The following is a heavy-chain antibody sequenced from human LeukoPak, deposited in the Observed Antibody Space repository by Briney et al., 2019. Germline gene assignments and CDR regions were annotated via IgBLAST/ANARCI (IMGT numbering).Heavy chain of an antibody. CDR2: ITHSGST. CDR3: ARDQGYYGSGSYYFRYYYGMDV. V-gene: IGHV4-34*01. CDR1: GGSFSGHY. D-gene: IGHD3-10*01. J-gene: IGHJ6*04. Sequence: SETLALTCAVYGGSFSGHYWSWIRQPPGKGLEWIGEITHSGSTNYNPSLKSRVTISVDTSKNQFSLKLSSVTAADTAVYYCARDQGYYGSGSYYFRYYYGMDVWGKGTTVTVSS.